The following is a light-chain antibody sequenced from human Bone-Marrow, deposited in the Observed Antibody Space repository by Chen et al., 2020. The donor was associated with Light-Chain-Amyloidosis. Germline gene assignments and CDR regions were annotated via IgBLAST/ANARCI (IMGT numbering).Light chain of an antibody. Sequence: SSVLTQPSSVSVAPGPTATIACGGNNIGSTSVHWYQQTPGQAPLLVVYDARDRTSVIPERLSGSNSWTTATLTISSVEAGDEADYYCQVWDRSSDRPVFGGGTKLTVL. J-gene: IGLJ3*02. V-gene: IGLV3-21*02. CDR1: NIGSTS. CDR3: QVWDRSSDRPV. CDR2: DAR.